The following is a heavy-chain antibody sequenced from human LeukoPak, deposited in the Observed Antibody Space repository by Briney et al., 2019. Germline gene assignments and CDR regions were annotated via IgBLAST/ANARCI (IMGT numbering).Heavy chain of an antibody. D-gene: IGHD3-22*01. CDR3: ARGFYDSSGYPTFDY. CDR1: GGSFSGYY. CDR2: INHSGST. Sequence: PSETLSLTCAVYGGSFSGYYWSWIRQPPGKGLEWIGEINHSGSTNYNPSLKSRVTISVDTPKNQFSLKLSSVTAADTAVYYCARGFYDSSGYPTFDYWGQGTLVTVSS. V-gene: IGHV4-34*01. J-gene: IGHJ4*02.